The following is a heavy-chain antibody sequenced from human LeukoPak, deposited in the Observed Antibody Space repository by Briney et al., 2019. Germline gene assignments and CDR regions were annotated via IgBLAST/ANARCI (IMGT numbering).Heavy chain of an antibody. CDR1: GFTSSSYT. D-gene: IGHD3-10*01. J-gene: IGHJ4*02. CDR2: ISPSSRM. Sequence: PGGSLRLSCSASGFTSSSYTMNWIRQAPGKGLEWVSSISPSSRMHYADSVRGRFTISRDNAKNSLYLQMNSLRDEDTAVYYCASRRGFDDWGQGTLVTVSS. CDR3: ASRRGFDD. V-gene: IGHV3-48*02.